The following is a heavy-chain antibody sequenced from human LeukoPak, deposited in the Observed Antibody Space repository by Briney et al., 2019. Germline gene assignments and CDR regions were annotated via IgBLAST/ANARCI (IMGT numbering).Heavy chain of an antibody. Sequence: SETLSLTCTVSGDSISNYHWTWIRQPPGRGLEWIGDVYYSGSTNYNPSLKSRVTISLDTSNNQFSLKLSSVTAADTAIYYCATYTRHCSGGTCHSIDYWGQGTLVTVSS. CDR2: VYYSGST. CDR1: GDSISNYH. CDR3: ATYTRHCSGGTCHSIDY. D-gene: IGHD2-15*01. J-gene: IGHJ4*02. V-gene: IGHV4-59*08.